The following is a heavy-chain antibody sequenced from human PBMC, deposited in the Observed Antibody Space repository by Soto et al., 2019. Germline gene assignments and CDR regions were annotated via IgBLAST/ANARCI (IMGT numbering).Heavy chain of an antibody. CDR3: AGQDSNATTYYYYYYMDV. J-gene: IGHJ6*03. V-gene: IGHV4-59*01. CDR1: GGSISSYY. Sequence: SETRSLTCTVSGGSISSYYWSWIRQPPGKGLEWIGYIYYSGSTNYNPSLKSRVTISVDTSKNQFSLKLSSVTAADTAVYYCAGQDSNATTYYYYYYMDVWGKGTTVT. D-gene: IGHD1-1*01. CDR2: IYYSGST.